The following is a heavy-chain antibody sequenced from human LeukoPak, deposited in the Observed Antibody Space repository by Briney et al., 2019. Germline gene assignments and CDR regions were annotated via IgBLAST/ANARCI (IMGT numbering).Heavy chain of an antibody. CDR1: GYTFTGYY. Sequence: ASVTVSCKASGYTFTGYYIHWVRQAPGQGLEWMGWINPNSGGTKYAQKLQGRVTMTRDTSITTAYMDLNRLRSDDTAVYYCGSGGPTVGSGSYYFDYWGQGALVTVSS. V-gene: IGHV1-2*02. J-gene: IGHJ4*02. CDR2: INPNSGGT. CDR3: GSGGPTVGSGSYYFDY. D-gene: IGHD3-10*01.